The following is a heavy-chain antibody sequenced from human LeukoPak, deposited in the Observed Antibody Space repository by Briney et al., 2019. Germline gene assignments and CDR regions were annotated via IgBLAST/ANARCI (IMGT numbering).Heavy chain of an antibody. CDR3: AKTWWYRYYFDY. J-gene: IGHJ4*02. CDR1: GFTFSSYA. V-gene: IGHV3-23*01. CDR2: ISGSGGST. D-gene: IGHD2-15*01. Sequence: GGSLRISCADSGFTFSSYAMSWVRQAPGKGLEWVSAISGSGGSTYYEDSVKGRFTISRDNSKNTLYLQMNSLRAEDTAVYYCAKTWWYRYYFDYWGQGTLVTVSS.